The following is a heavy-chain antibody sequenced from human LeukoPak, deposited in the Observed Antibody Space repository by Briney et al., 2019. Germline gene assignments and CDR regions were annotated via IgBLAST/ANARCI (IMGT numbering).Heavy chain of an antibody. J-gene: IGHJ6*02. CDR3: ARGRLVEWSRVYYYYYGMDV. Sequence: PSETLSLTCAVYGGSFSGYYWSWIRQPPGKGLEWIGYIYYSGSTNYNPSLKSRVTISVDTSKNQFSLKLSSVTAADTAVYYCARGRLVEWSRVYYYYYGMDVWGQGTTVTVSS. CDR1: GGSFSGYY. D-gene: IGHD3-3*01. V-gene: IGHV4-59*01. CDR2: IYYSGST.